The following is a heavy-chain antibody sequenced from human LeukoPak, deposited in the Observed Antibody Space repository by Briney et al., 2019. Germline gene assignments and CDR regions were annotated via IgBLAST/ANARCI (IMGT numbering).Heavy chain of an antibody. D-gene: IGHD3-3*01. Sequence: GASVKVSCKASGYTFTSYDINWVRQATGQGLEWMGWMNPTSGNTGYAQKLQGRVTMTTDTSTSTAYMELRSLRSDDTAVYYCARDRPAYGFWSGYYYYYGMDVWGQGTTVTVSS. CDR3: ARDRPAYGFWSGYYYYYGMDV. CDR2: MNPTSGNT. J-gene: IGHJ6*02. V-gene: IGHV1-8*01. CDR1: GYTFTSYD.